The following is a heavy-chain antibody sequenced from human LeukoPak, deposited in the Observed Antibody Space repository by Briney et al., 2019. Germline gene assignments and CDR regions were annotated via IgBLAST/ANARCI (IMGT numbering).Heavy chain of an antibody. V-gene: IGHV4-59*01. CDR3: ARDSEYNYGSDY. CDR1: GGSISSYY. J-gene: IGHJ4*02. D-gene: IGHD5-18*01. Sequence: SETLSLTCTVSGGSISSYYWSWIRQAPGKGLEWIGYIYYSGSTNYNPSLKSRATISVGTSKNQFSLKLNSVTAADTAVYYCARDSEYNYGSDYWGQGTLVTVSS. CDR2: IYYSGST.